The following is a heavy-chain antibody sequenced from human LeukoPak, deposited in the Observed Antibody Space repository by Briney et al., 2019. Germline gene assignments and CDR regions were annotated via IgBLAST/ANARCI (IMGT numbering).Heavy chain of an antibody. CDR2: IYHSGNT. CDR3: ARGREKWMVRGVINQGNHHYYYMDV. V-gene: IGHV4-39*07. CDR1: GGSISSGGYY. Sequence: PSETLSLTCAVSGGSISSGGYYWSWIRQPPGKGLEWIGEIYHSGNTNYSPSLKSRVTISLDTSKNQFSLKLSSVTAADTAVYYCARGREKWMVRGVINQGNHHYYYMDVWGKGTTVAVSS. J-gene: IGHJ6*03. D-gene: IGHD3-10*01.